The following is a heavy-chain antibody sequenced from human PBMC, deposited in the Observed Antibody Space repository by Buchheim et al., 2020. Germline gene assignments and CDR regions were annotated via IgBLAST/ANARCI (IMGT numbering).Heavy chain of an antibody. D-gene: IGHD5-12*01. CDR3: AKEASVTTTYMDV. Sequence: EVQLLESGGGLVQPGESLRLSCAASGFTFSSYAMTWVRQAPGKGLEWVSSISGRGGSTYYADSVKGRFTISSDNSKNTVFLQMSSLRGEDTAVYYCAKEASVTTTYMDVWGKGTT. J-gene: IGHJ6*03. CDR2: ISGRGGST. CDR1: GFTFSSYA. V-gene: IGHV3-23*01.